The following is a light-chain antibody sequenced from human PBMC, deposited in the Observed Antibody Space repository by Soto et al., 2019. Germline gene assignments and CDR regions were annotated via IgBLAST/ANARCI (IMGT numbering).Light chain of an antibody. V-gene: IGKV3-20*01. CDR2: GAS. CDR3: QQYVTSPPA. CDR1: QSISSTK. J-gene: IGKJ1*01. Sequence: EIVMTQSPGSLSLSPGERATLSCRASQSISSTKLAWYQHNPGQPPSLLIYGASSRATGIPDRFSGSRSGTEFTLTISSLQSEDFVLYYCQQYVTSPPAFGEGTKVE.